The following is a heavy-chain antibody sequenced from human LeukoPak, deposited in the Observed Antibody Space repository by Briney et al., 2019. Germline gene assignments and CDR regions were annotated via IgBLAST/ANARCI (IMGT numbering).Heavy chain of an antibody. CDR3: ARAHSSSWYYYYYMDV. V-gene: IGHV1-8*03. CDR2: MNPNSGNT. D-gene: IGHD6-13*01. CDR1: GYTFTSYD. Sequence: GASVKVSCMASGYTFTSYDINWVRQATGQGLEWMGWMNPNSGNTGYAQKLQGRVTITRNTSISTAYMELSSLRSEDTAVYYCARAHSSSWYYYYYMDVWGKGTTVTVSS. J-gene: IGHJ6*03.